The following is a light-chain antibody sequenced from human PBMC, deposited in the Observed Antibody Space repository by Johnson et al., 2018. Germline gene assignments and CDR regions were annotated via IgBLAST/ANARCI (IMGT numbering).Light chain of an antibody. CDR1: SSNIGNNY. CDR3: GTWDSSLSAGNV. CDR2: ENN. J-gene: IGLJ1*01. V-gene: IGLV1-51*02. Sequence: SVLTQPPSVSAAPGQKVTISCSGSSSNIGNNYVSWNQQLPGTAPKLLIYENNKRPSGIPDRFSGSKSGTSATLGITGLQTGDEADYYCGTWDSSLSAGNVFGTGTKVTVL.